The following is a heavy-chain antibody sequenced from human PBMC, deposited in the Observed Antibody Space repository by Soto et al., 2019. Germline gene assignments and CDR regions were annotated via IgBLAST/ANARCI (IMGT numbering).Heavy chain of an antibody. Sequence: GGSLRLSCAASGFTISSHWMHWVRQAPGKGLVWVSRINSDGSSIDYADSVKGRFTISRDNAKNTLYLQMNSLRAEDTAVYYCAREIVVVVPATQLDVWGKGTTVTVSS. D-gene: IGHD2-15*01. J-gene: IGHJ6*04. V-gene: IGHV3-74*01. CDR2: INSDGSSI. CDR3: AREIVVVVPATQLDV. CDR1: GFTISSHW.